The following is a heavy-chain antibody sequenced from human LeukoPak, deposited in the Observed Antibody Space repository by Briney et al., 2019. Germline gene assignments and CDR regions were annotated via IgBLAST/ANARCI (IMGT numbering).Heavy chain of an antibody. J-gene: IGHJ3*01. CDR2: INHSGST. D-gene: IGHD5-18*01. Sequence: SETLSLTCAIYVGSFSGYYWSWIRQPPGKGLEWIGEINHSGSTNYNPSLKSRVTISVDTSKNQFSLKLGSVTAADTAVYFCAGGGNRGYSLWGQGTMVTVSS. CDR3: AGGGNRGYSL. CDR1: VGSFSGYY. V-gene: IGHV4-34*01.